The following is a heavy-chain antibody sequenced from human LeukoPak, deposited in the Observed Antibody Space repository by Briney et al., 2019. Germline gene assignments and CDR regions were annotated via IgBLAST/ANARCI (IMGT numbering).Heavy chain of an antibody. D-gene: IGHD2-15*01. CDR1: GFTFRNYW. Sequence: GGSLRLSCAASGFTFRNYWMSWVRQAPGKGLEWVANMNQDGSEKYYVDSVKGRFTISRDNAKNSLYLQMNSLRAEDTAVYYCARDRGYCSGGSCYSDYWGQGTLVTVSS. V-gene: IGHV3-7*01. J-gene: IGHJ4*02. CDR2: MNQDGSEK. CDR3: ARDRGYCSGGSCYSDY.